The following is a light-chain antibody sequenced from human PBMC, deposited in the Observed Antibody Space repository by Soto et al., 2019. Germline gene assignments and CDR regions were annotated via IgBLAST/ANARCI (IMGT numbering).Light chain of an antibody. CDR3: QQYYSTPPYT. CDR2: WAS. J-gene: IGKJ2*01. CDR1: QSVLYSSNNKNY. Sequence: DIVMTQSPDSLAVSLGERATINCKSSQSVLYSSNNKNYLAWYQQKPGKPPKLLIYWASTRESGVPDRFSGSGSGTDFTLTISSLQAEDVAVYYCQQYYSTPPYTFCQGTKLEIK. V-gene: IGKV4-1*01.